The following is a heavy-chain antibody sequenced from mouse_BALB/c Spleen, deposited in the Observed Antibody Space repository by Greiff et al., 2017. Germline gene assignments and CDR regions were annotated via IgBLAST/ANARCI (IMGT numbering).Heavy chain of an antibody. Sequence: EVMLVESGGDLVKPGGSLKLSCAASGFTFSSYGMSWVRQTPEKRLEWVATISSGGSYTYYPDSVKGRFTISRDNAKNTLYLQMSSLKSEDTAMYYCARQDDYGAEGYYYAMDYWGQGTSVTVSS. D-gene: IGHD2-4*01. CDR3: ARQDDYGAEGYYYAMDY. J-gene: IGHJ4*01. V-gene: IGHV5-6*02. CDR2: ISSGGSYT. CDR1: GFTFSSYG.